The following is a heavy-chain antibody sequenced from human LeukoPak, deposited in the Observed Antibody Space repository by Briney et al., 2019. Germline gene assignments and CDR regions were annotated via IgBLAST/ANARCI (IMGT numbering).Heavy chain of an antibody. V-gene: IGHV3-7*01. CDR1: GFTFSSYW. D-gene: IGHD2-2*01. CDR3: ARDGGGEYQLLYYFDY. CDR2: TKQDGSEK. Sequence: PGGPLRLSCAASGFTFSSYWMSWVRQAPGKGLEWVANTKQDGSEKYYVDSVKGRFTISRDNAKNSLYLQMNSLRAEDTAVYYCARDGGGEYQLLYYFDYWGQGTLVNVSS. J-gene: IGHJ4*02.